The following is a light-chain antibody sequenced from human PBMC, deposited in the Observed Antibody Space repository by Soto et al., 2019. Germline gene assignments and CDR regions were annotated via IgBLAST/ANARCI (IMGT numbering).Light chain of an antibody. J-gene: IGKJ1*01. Sequence: EIFFTHAAGILSLSPGERATLSCRASQSVSSSYLAWYQQKPGQAPRLLIYGASSRATGIPDRFSGSGSGTDFTLTISRLEPEDFAVYYCQQLRTFGQGTKVDIK. V-gene: IGKV3-20*01. CDR1: QSVSSSY. CDR2: GAS. CDR3: QQLRT.